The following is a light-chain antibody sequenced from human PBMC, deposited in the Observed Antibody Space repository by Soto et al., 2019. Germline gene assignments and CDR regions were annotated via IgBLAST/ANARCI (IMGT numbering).Light chain of an antibody. J-gene: IGLJ3*02. CDR1: SSDVGGYNY. V-gene: IGLV2-14*01. Sequence: QSALTQPASVSGSPGQSITISCTGTSSDVGGYNYVSWYQQHPGTAPKLMIYEVRNRPSGVSDRFSGSKSGNTASLTISGLQAEDEAYYYCSSFTSSSTGVFGGGTKLTVL. CDR3: SSFTSSSTGV. CDR2: EVR.